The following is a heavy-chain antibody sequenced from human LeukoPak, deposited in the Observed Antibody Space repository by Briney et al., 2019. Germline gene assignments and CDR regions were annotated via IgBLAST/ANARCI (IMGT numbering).Heavy chain of an antibody. D-gene: IGHD3-16*02. CDR1: GYAFIGYY. V-gene: IGHV1-2*02. CDR3: ARDSGWGNYRSVDYFDY. CDR2: IFPNTGDT. J-gene: IGHJ4*02. Sequence: ASMKVSCKASGYAFIGYYIHWVRQAPGQGLEWLGSIFPNTGDTRYAQKFQGRVTMTRDTSISTASMELRRLKSDDSAVYYWARDSGWGNYRSVDYFDYWGQGTLVTVSS.